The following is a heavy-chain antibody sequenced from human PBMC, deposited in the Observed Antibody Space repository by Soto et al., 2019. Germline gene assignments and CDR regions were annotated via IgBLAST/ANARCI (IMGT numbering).Heavy chain of an antibody. V-gene: IGHV1-18*01. J-gene: IGHJ4*02. CDR2: ISAYNGNT. CDR1: GYTFTSYG. D-gene: IGHD2-15*01. Sequence: QVQLVQSGAEVKKPGASVKVSCKASGYTFTSYGISWVRQAPGQGLEWMGWISAYNGNTNYAQKLQGRVTMTTDTSTSTAYMELRSLRSYDTAVHYCARGAPGYCSGGSCSPPVYWGQGTLVTVSS. CDR3: ARGAPGYCSGGSCSPPVY.